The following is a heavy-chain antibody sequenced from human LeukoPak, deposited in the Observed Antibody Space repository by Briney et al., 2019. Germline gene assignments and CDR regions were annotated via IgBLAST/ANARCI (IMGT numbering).Heavy chain of an antibody. J-gene: IGHJ5*02. Sequence: SETLSLTCTVSGGFISNYYWSWIRQPAGKGLEWIGRIYTSGSTNYNSSLKSRVTMSVDTSKNQFSLKLSSVTAADTAVYYCARAKIAARDPNNWFDPWGQGTLVTVSS. CDR3: ARAKIAARDPNNWFDP. CDR1: GGFISNYY. D-gene: IGHD6-6*01. CDR2: IYTSGST. V-gene: IGHV4-4*07.